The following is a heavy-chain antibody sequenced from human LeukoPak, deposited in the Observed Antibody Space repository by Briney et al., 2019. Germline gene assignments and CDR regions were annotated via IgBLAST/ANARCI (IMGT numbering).Heavy chain of an antibody. Sequence: LSLTCAVSGYFISSGYYWGWIRQAPGKGLEWVSSISVRSNYRYYADSVRGRFTISRDDARDSLFLQMNSLRAEDTAVYFCVRLRRNSDRSGYYYYYDYWGQGTLVTVSS. D-gene: IGHD3-22*01. CDR1: GYFISSGYY. CDR2: ISVRSNYR. V-gene: IGHV3-11*06. J-gene: IGHJ4*02. CDR3: VRLRRNSDRSGYYYYYDY.